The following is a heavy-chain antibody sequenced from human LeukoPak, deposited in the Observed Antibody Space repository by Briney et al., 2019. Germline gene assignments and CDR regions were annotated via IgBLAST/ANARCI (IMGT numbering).Heavy chain of an antibody. CDR3: ARDISGYSYGSCDY. Sequence: GGSLRLSCAVSGFTFSDHYMSWIRQAPGKGLEWVSSISSSSSYIYYADSVKGRFTISRDNAKNSLYLQMNSLRAEDTAVYYCARDISGYSYGSCDYWGQGTLVTVSS. D-gene: IGHD5-18*01. CDR1: GFTFSDHY. CDR2: ISSSSSYI. V-gene: IGHV3-11*06. J-gene: IGHJ4*02.